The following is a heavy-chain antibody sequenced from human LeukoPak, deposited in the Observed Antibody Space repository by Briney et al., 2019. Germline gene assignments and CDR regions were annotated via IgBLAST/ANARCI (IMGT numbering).Heavy chain of an antibody. CDR3: ARSPPYSSSWRGYFDY. CDR2: VNGNGGST. CDR1: GFSFSTYA. V-gene: IGHV3-23*01. J-gene: IGHJ4*02. Sequence: GGSLRLSCAASGFSFSTYAMSWVRQAPGKGLEWVSGVNGNGGSTSYADSVNGRFTISRDNAKNSLYLQMNSLRAEDTAVYYCARSPPYSSSWRGYFDYWGQGTLVTVSS. D-gene: IGHD6-13*01.